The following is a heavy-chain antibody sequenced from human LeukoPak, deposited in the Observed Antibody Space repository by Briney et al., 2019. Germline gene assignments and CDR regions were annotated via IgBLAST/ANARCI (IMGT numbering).Heavy chain of an antibody. D-gene: IGHD5-18*01. CDR3: AKEVTSYDYRGLDY. CDR1: GFTFSYYA. Sequence: PGGSLRLSCAASGFTFSYYAMSWVRQAPGKGLEWVSAITGSGAYTFYADSVKGRFTIFRDNSKNTLYLQMNHLRAEDTAVYYCAKEVTSYDYRGLDYWGQGTLVAVSS. J-gene: IGHJ4*02. CDR2: ITGSGAYT. V-gene: IGHV3-23*01.